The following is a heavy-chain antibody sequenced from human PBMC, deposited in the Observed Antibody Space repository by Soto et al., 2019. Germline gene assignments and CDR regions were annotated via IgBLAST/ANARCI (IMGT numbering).Heavy chain of an antibody. D-gene: IGHD2-15*01. CDR1: GGSMRNYF. V-gene: IGHV4-59*01. J-gene: IGHJ5*01. Sequence: SEALSLTCTVSGGSMRNYFWTWIRQPPGKGLEWIGYIHYSGTTSFSPSYNPSLRSRVTISEDTSKNQFSLKLLSVTTADTAVYYCARDRCYDGTCYSASDSWGQGTLVTVSS. CDR2: IHYSGTT. CDR3: ARDRCYDGTCYSASDS.